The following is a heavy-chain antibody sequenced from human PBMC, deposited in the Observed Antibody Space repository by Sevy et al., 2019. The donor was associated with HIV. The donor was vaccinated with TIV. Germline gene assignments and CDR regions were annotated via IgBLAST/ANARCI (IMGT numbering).Heavy chain of an antibody. J-gene: IGHJ3*02. CDR3: ARDHTLTYYYDSSGHDAFDI. CDR1: GYTFTSYY. D-gene: IGHD3-22*01. Sequence: ASVKVSCKASGYTFTSYYMHWVRQAPGQGLEWMGIINPSGGSTSYAQKFQGRVTMTRDTSTGTVYMELSSLRSEDTAVYYCARDHTLTYYYDSSGHDAFDIWGQGTMVTVSS. V-gene: IGHV1-46*01. CDR2: INPSGGST.